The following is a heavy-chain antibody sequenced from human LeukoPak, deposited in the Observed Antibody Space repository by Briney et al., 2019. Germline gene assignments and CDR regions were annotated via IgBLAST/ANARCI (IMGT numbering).Heavy chain of an antibody. J-gene: IGHJ6*02. D-gene: IGHD3-16*01. CDR2: IIQSGST. CDR3: ARGLWGHDAWAPSPHYGVDV. V-gene: IGHV4-34*01. CDR1: GGSFSGYY. Sequence: SETLSLTCVVYGGSFSGYYWSWIRQPPDKGLEWIGDIIQSGSTNYNPSLKSQVTISVDTSKKQFSLKLTSLTAADTAVYFCARGLWGHDAWAPSPHYGVDVWGQGTTVIVSS.